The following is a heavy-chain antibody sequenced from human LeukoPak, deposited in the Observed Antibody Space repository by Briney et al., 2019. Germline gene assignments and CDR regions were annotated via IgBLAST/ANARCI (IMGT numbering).Heavy chain of an antibody. CDR1: GFTFSSYS. J-gene: IGHJ2*01. D-gene: IGHD3-22*01. V-gene: IGHV3-21*01. Sequence: GGSLRLSCAASGFTFSSYSMNWVRQAPGKGLEWVSSISSSSSYIYYADSVKGRFTISRDNAKNSLYLQMNSLRAEDTAVYYCARHYDSSGFGYFDLWGRGTLVTVSS. CDR3: ARHYDSSGFGYFDL. CDR2: ISSSSSYI.